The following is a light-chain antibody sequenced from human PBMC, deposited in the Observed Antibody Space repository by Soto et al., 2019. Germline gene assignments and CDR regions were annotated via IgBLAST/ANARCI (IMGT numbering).Light chain of an antibody. V-gene: IGKV1-39*01. CDR3: QQSHSTPYT. CDR2: AAR. Sequence: DIQLTQSPSSLSPSVGDRITLSCRASQSISRNLNWDQQMPGKAPSLLIYAARDLQSGVPGRFSGSGSGTEFKLTISSRQPEDLATYYCQQSHSTPYTFGQGTKLEI. J-gene: IGKJ2*01. CDR1: QSISRN.